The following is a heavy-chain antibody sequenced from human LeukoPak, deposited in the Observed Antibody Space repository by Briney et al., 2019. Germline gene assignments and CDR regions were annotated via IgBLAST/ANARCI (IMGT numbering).Heavy chain of an antibody. J-gene: IGHJ4*02. CDR1: GGSISSSSYY. V-gene: IGHV4-39*01. D-gene: IGHD5-18*01. Sequence: PSETLSLTCTVSGGSISSSSYYWGWIRQPPGKGLEWDGSIYYSGSTYYNPSLKSRVTISVDTSKNQFCLKLSSVTAADTAVYYCARLTPDTAMVVDYWGQGTLVTVSS. CDR2: IYYSGST. CDR3: ARLTPDTAMVVDY.